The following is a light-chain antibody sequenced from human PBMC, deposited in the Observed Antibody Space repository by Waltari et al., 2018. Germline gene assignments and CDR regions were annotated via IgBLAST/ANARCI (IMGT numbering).Light chain of an antibody. CDR3: QTGGHGTWV. CDR1: SGHSTNI. Sequence: QLVLTQSPSASASLGASVKLTCTLSSGHSTNIIAWHQQQPEKGPRYLMKVNSDGSHSKGDQIPDRFSGSSSGAEHYLTISSLQSEDEADYYCQTGGHGTWVFGGGTK. CDR2: VNSDGSH. V-gene: IGLV4-69*01. J-gene: IGLJ3*02.